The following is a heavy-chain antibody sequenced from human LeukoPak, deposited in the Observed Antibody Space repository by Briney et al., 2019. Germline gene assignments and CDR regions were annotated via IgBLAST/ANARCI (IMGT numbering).Heavy chain of an antibody. CDR3: ASRGLNWFDP. D-gene: IGHD1-26*01. Sequence: GESLKISCKGSGYSFTSYWIAWVRQMPGKGLEWMGIIDPGDSDIRYTPAFQGQVTISADKSINTAYLQWSSLKASDTAMYYCASRGLNWFDPWGQGTLVTVSS. V-gene: IGHV5-51*01. J-gene: IGHJ5*02. CDR1: GYSFTSYW. CDR2: IDPGDSDI.